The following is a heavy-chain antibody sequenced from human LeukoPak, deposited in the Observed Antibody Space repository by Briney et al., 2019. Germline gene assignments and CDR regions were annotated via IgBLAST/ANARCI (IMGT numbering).Heavy chain of an antibody. CDR3: ARGSMGPDY. CDR1: GGSISSDY. CDR2: IYYSGST. V-gene: IGHV4-59*08. J-gene: IGHJ4*02. D-gene: IGHD2-8*01. Sequence: ESLSLTCTVAGGSISSDYWSWIRQPPGKGLEWIGYIYYSGSTNYTPSLKSGVTIPVATSKTQFSLKLSSVTAADTAVYYCARGSMGPDYWGQGTLVTVSS.